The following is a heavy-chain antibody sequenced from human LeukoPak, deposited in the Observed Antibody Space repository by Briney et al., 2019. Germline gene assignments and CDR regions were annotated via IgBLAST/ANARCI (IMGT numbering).Heavy chain of an antibody. CDR2: IYYSGST. CDR1: GGSISSYY. Sequence: SETLSLTCTVSGGSISSYYWSWIRQPPGKGLEWIGYIYYSGSTNYNPSLKSRVTISVDTSKNQFSLKLSSVTAADTAVYYCAREDWNDGAFDIWGQGTMVTVSS. J-gene: IGHJ3*02. V-gene: IGHV4-59*12. D-gene: IGHD1-1*01. CDR3: AREDWNDGAFDI.